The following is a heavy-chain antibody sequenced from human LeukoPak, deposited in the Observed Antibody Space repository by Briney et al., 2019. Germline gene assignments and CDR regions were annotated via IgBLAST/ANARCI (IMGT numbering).Heavy chain of an antibody. D-gene: IGHD3-3*01. CDR2: ISAYNGNT. CDR3: ARGPRITIFGVVSGFDP. J-gene: IGHJ5*02. CDR1: GYTFTSYG. Sequence: ASVKVSCKASGYTFTSYGISWVRQAPGQGLEWMGWISAYNGNTNYAQKLQGRVTMTTDTSTSTAYMELRSLRSDDTAAYYCARGPRITIFGVVSGFDPWGQGTLVTVSS. V-gene: IGHV1-18*01.